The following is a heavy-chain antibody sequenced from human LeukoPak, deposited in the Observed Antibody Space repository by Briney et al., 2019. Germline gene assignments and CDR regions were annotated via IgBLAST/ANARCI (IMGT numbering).Heavy chain of an antibody. V-gene: IGHV3-23*01. CDR3: AKRDCSSTSCLTDF. Sequence: GGSLRLSCAASGFTFSSYAMSWVRQAPGKGLEGVLAISGSGGSTYYADSVKGRFTISRDNSKNTLYLQKNSLRAEDTAVYYWAKRDCSSTSCLTDFWGQGTLDSVSS. D-gene: IGHD2-2*01. J-gene: IGHJ4*02. CDR1: GFTFSSYA. CDR2: ISGSGGST.